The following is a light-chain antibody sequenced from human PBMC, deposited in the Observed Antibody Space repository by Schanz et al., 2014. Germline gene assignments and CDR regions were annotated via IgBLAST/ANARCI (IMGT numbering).Light chain of an antibody. CDR2: DVS. CDR1: SSDVGAYNF. V-gene: IGLV2-11*01. Sequence: QSALTQPRSVSGSPGQSVTISCTGTSSDVGAYNFVSWYQQHPGKAPEFIIYDVSKRPSGVPDRFSGSKSGNTASLTISGLQAEDEADYYCSSYTSSSTLGYVVFGGGTKLTVL. CDR3: SSYTSSSTLGYVV. J-gene: IGLJ2*01.